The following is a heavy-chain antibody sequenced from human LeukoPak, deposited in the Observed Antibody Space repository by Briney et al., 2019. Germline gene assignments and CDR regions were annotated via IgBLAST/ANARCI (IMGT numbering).Heavy chain of an antibody. CDR3: AKVDSSGSY. V-gene: IGHV3-30*18. J-gene: IGHJ4*02. CDR1: GFTFSSYG. Sequence: SGGSLRLSCAASGFTFSSYGMHWVRQAPGKGLEWVAVISYDGSNKYYADSVKGRFTISRDNSKNTLYLQMNSLRAEDTAVYYCAKVDSSGSYWGQGTLVTVSS. CDR2: ISYDGSNK. D-gene: IGHD3-22*01.